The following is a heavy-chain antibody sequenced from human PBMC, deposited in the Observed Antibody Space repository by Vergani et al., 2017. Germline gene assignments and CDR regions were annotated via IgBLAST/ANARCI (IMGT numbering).Heavy chain of an antibody. J-gene: IGHJ5*02. D-gene: IGHD5-18*01. V-gene: IGHV4-61*10. CDR1: GGSVSSGSYY. CDR2: IYTSGST. Sequence: QVQLQESGPGLVKPSETLSLTCTVSGGSVSSGSYYWSWIRQPAGKGLEWIGYIYTSGSTNYNPSLKSRVTISVDTSKNQFSLKLSSVTAADTAVYYCARLVGAYVDTAMVMDNWFDPWGQGTLVTVSS. CDR3: ARLVGAYVDTAMVMDNWFDP.